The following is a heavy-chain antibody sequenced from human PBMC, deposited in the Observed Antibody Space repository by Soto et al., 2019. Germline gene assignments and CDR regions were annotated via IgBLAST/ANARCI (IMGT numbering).Heavy chain of an antibody. J-gene: IGHJ4*02. CDR1: GGTFSSYA. V-gene: IGHV1-69*12. D-gene: IGHD4-17*01. CDR2: IIPIFGTA. CDR3: ARRGKDYGDGEGDY. Sequence: QVQLVQSGAEVKKPGSSVKVSCKASGGTFSSYAISWVRQAPGQGLEWMGGIIPIFGTANYAQKFQGRVTITADESPSTAYMGLSSLRSEDTAVYYWARRGKDYGDGEGDYWGQGTLVTVSS.